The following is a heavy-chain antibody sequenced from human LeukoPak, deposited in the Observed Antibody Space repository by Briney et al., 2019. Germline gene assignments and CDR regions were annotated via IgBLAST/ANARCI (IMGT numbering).Heavy chain of an antibody. J-gene: IGHJ4*02. V-gene: IGHV3-23*01. CDR2: ISGSGGST. Sequence: GGSLRLSCAASGFTFSSYAMSWVRQAPGKGPEWVSAISGSGGSTYYADSVKGRFTISRDNSKNTLYLQMNSLRAEDTAVYYCAKFSHRGSWLDYFDYWGQGTLVTVSS. CDR3: AKFSHRGSWLDYFDY. D-gene: IGHD6-13*01. CDR1: GFTFSSYA.